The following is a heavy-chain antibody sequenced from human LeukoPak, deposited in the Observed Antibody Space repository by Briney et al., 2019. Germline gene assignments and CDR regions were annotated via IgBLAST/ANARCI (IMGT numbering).Heavy chain of an antibody. D-gene: IGHD3-22*01. CDR1: GYTFTGYY. CDR2: INPNSGGT. CDR3: ARAYYYDSSGYYHY. Sequence: ASVKVSCMASGYTFTGYYMHWVRQAPGQGLEWMGWINPNSGGTNYARKFQGRVTMTRDTSISTAYMELSRLRSDDTAVYYCARAYYYDSSGYYHYWGQGTLVTVSS. J-gene: IGHJ4*02. V-gene: IGHV1-2*02.